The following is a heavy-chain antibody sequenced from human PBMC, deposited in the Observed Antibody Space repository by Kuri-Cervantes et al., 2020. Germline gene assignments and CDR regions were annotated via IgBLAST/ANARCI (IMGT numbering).Heavy chain of an antibody. CDR3: AKDGWFGDLGD. Sequence: GGSLRLSCAASGFTFSSYAMSWVRQAPGKGLEWVSAISGSGGSTYYADSVKGRFTISRDNSRNTLYLQMNSLRAEDTAVYYCAKDGWFGDLGDWGQGTLVTVSS. CDR1: GFTFSSYA. J-gene: IGHJ4*02. D-gene: IGHD3-10*01. CDR2: ISGSGGST. V-gene: IGHV3-23*01.